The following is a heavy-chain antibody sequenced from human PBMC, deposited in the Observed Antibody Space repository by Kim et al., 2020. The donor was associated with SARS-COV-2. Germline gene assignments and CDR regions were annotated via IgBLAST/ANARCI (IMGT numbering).Heavy chain of an antibody. J-gene: IGHJ6*02. CDR2: INSDGSST. D-gene: IGHD2-2*01. CDR1: GFTFSSYW. V-gene: IGHV3-74*01. Sequence: GGSLRLSCAASGFTFSSYWMHWVRQAPGKGLVWVSRINSDGSSTSYADSVKGRFTISRDNAKNTLYLQMNSLRAENTAVYYCARLEYQLLTGYHYYGMDVWGQGTTVTVSS. CDR3: ARLEYQLLTGYHYYGMDV.